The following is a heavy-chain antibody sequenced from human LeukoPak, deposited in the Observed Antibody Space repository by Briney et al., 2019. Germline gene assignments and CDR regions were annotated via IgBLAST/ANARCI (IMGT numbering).Heavy chain of an antibody. J-gene: IGHJ6*03. CDR3: ARAGITMVRGVIINPQAEGRYDHMDV. CDR1: GFIFSTYT. V-gene: IGHV3-21*01. D-gene: IGHD3-10*01. Sequence: PGGSLRLSCAASGFIFSTYTMNWVRQAPGKGLEWVSSISSSSSYIYYADSVKGRFTISRDNAKNSLYLQMNSLRADDTAVYYCARAGITMVRGVIINPQAEGRYDHMDVWGKGTTVTVS. CDR2: ISSSSSYI.